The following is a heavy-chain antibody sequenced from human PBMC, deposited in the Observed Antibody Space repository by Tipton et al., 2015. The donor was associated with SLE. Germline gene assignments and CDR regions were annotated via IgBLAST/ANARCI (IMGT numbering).Heavy chain of an antibody. Sequence: SLRLSCAASGFTFSSYAMHWVRQAPGKGLEWVSVVSYDGSHKYYADSVKGRFTISRDNSKNTLYLQMNSLRAEDTAVYFCARGGYHWAYYYGMDVWGQGTAVTVSS. CDR3: ARGGYHWAYYYGMDV. J-gene: IGHJ6*02. CDR1: GFTFSSYA. V-gene: IGHV3-30*04. CDR2: VSYDGSHK. D-gene: IGHD1-20*01.